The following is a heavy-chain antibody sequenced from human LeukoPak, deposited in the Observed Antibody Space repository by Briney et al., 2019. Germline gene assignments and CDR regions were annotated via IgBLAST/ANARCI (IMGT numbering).Heavy chain of an antibody. J-gene: IGHJ3*02. CDR1: GDSISGYY. V-gene: IGHV4-59*01. CDR2: IYYSGST. Sequence: PSETLSLTCTVSGDSISGYYWSWIRQPPGKGLEWIGYIYYSGSTKYNSSLKSRVTISVDTSKNQFSLKLSSVTAAVTAVYDCARDRQATTAYDAFDIWGRGTMVTVAS. D-gene: IGHD1-26*01. CDR3: ARDRQATTAYDAFDI.